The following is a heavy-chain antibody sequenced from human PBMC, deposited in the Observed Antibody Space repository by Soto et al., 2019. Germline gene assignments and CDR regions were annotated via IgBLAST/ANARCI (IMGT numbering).Heavy chain of an antibody. CDR3: TREVIVVVTATSGYYYGMDV. D-gene: IGHD2-21*02. Sequence: VQLVESGGGLVQPGRSLRLSCTASGFTFGDYAMSWVRQAPGKGLEWVGFIRSKAYGGTTEYAASVKGRFTISRDDSKSIAYLQMNSLKTEDTAVYYCTREVIVVVTATSGYYYGMDVWGQGTTVTVSS. CDR2: IRSKAYGGTT. J-gene: IGHJ6*02. CDR1: GFTFGDYA. V-gene: IGHV3-49*04.